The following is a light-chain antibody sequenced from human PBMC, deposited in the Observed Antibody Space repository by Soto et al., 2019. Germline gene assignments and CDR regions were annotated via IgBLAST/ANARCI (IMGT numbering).Light chain of an antibody. CDR1: SSDVGGYNY. J-gene: IGLJ1*01. CDR3: SSYTSSSLYV. V-gene: IGLV2-14*01. Sequence: QSVLTQPASVSGSPGQSIPISCTGTSSDVGGYNYVPWYQQLPGKAPKLMIYDVSDRPSGVSNRFSGSKSGNTASLTISGLQAEEEADYCCSSYTSSSLYVFGTGTKVTVL. CDR2: DVS.